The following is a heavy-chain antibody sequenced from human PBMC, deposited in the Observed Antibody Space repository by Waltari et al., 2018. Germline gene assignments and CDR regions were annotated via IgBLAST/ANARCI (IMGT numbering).Heavy chain of an antibody. V-gene: IGHV4-61*09. CDR3: ASNLPARITMGWGWFDP. CDR1: GGSISSGSYS. Sequence: QVQLQESGPGLVKPSQTLSLTCTVSGGSISSGSYSWSWIRQPAGKGLEWIGYIYTSGSTNYNPSLKSRVTISVDTSKNQFSLKLSSVTAADTAVYYCASNLPARITMGWGWFDPWGQGTLVTVSS. D-gene: IGHD3-10*01. CDR2: IYTSGST. J-gene: IGHJ5*02.